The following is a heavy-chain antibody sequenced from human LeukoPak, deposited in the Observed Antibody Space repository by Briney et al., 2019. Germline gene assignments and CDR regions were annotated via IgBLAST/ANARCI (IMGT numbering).Heavy chain of an antibody. CDR2: INPNSGGT. V-gene: IGHV1-2*02. CDR3: ATEGGPGLDF. D-gene: IGHD1-14*01. J-gene: IGHJ4*02. CDR1: GYSFTGHY. Sequence: ASVKVSCKASGYSFTGHYMHWVRQAPGQGLEWMGWINPNSGGTNYAQKFQGRVTMTRDTSISTVYMELSSLRSDDVAVYFCATEGGPGLDFWGQGTLVTVSS.